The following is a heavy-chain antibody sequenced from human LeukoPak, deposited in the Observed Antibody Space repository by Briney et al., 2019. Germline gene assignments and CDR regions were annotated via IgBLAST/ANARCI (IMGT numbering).Heavy chain of an antibody. V-gene: IGHV1-18*01. Sequence: ASVKVSCKASGYTFTSYGVSWVRQAPGQGLEWMGWISAYNGNTNYAQKLQGRVTMTTDTSTSTAYMELRSLRSDDTAVYYCAGGVYYGSGSYYWFDPWGQGTLVTVSS. CDR2: ISAYNGNT. J-gene: IGHJ5*02. CDR1: GYTFTSYG. CDR3: AGGVYYGSGSYYWFDP. D-gene: IGHD3-10*01.